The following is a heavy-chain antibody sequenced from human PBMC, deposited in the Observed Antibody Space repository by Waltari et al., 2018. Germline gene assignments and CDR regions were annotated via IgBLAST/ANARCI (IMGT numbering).Heavy chain of an antibody. V-gene: IGHV3-23*03. CDR1: GFTFSSYA. D-gene: IGHD6-13*01. CDR3: AKGDSSSWYCAFDI. Sequence: EVQLLESGGGLVQPGGSLRLSCAASGFTFSSYAMSWVRQAPGKGLWWVSVIYSGGSTYYADSVKGRFTISRDNSKNTLYLQMNSLRAEDTAVYYCAKGDSSSWYCAFDIWGQGTMVTVSS. CDR2: IYSGGST. J-gene: IGHJ3*02.